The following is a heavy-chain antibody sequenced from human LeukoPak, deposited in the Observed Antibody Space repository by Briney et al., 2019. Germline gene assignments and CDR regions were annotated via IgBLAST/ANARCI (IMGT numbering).Heavy chain of an antibody. CDR1: GYTFTSYY. CDR2: INPNSGGT. V-gene: IGHV1-2*02. CDR3: ARSHSRIVVVVAATLGY. J-gene: IGHJ4*02. D-gene: IGHD2-15*01. Sequence: ASVKVSCKASGYTFTSYYMHWVRQAPGQGLEWMGWINPNSGGTNYAQKFQGRVTMTRDTSISTAYMELSRLRSDDTAVYYCARSHSRIVVVVAATLGYWGQGTLVTVSS.